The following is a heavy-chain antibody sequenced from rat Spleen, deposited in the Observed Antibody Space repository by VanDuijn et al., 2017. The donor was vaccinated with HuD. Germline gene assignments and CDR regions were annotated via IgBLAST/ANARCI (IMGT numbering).Heavy chain of an antibody. Sequence: EVQLVESGGGLVQPGRSLKLSCAASGFTFSDYYMAWVRQAPKKGLEWVASISYEGSRNYYCDSVKGRFTVSRDNAKSTLYLQMDSLRSEDTATYYCARPNYPGFNYFDYWGQGVMVTVSS. D-gene: IGHD1-4*01. CDR1: GFTFSDYY. CDR3: ARPNYPGFNYFDY. V-gene: IGHV5-22*01. J-gene: IGHJ2*01. CDR2: ISYEGSRN.